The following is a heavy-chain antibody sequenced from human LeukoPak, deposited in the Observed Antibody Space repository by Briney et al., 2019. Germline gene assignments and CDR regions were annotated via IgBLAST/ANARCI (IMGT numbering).Heavy chain of an antibody. Sequence: SETLSLTCTVSGGSISSYYWSWIRQPPGKGLEWIGYIYYSGSTNYNPSLKSRVTISVDTSKNQFSLKLSSVTAADTAVYYCARDYGDRGLDYWGQGTLVTVSS. D-gene: IGHD4-17*01. V-gene: IGHV4-59*12. CDR2: IYYSGST. CDR3: ARDYGDRGLDY. CDR1: GGSISSYY. J-gene: IGHJ4*02.